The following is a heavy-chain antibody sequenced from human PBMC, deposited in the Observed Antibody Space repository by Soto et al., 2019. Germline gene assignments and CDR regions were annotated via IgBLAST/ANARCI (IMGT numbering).Heavy chain of an antibody. Sequence: GGSLRLSCAASGFTFSSYGMHWVRQAPGKGLEWVAVIWYDGSNKYYADSVKGRFTISRDNSKNTLYLQMNSLRAEDTAVYYCARGYCSGGSCYLVDYWGQGTLVTVSS. CDR3: ARGYCSGGSCYLVDY. CDR1: GFTFSSYG. D-gene: IGHD2-15*01. J-gene: IGHJ4*02. CDR2: IWYDGSNK. V-gene: IGHV3-33*01.